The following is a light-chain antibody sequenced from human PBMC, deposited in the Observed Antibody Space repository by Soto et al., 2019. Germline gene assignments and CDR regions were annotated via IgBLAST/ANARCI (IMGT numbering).Light chain of an antibody. Sequence: DIVMTQSPDSLAVSLGERATINCKSSQSVLYSSNNKNYLAWYQQKPGQPPKLLIYWASTRESGVPDRFSGSGSGTDFTLTISSLQAEDVAVYYCQQYYTTTPTFGPGTKVDV. V-gene: IGKV4-1*01. CDR1: QSVLYSSNNKNY. CDR3: QQYYTTTPT. J-gene: IGKJ3*01. CDR2: WAS.